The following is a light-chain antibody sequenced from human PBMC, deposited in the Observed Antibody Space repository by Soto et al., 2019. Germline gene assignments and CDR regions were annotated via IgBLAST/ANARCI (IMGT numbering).Light chain of an antibody. CDR2: GAS. CDR1: QSVSSN. Sequence: EIVMTQSPATLSVSPGERATLSCRASQSVSSNLAWYQQKPGQAPRLLIYGASSRGTGIPARFSGSVSGTELTLNSSSLRSVDFAVYCCQQYNNWPDTFGQGTKLEIK. J-gene: IGKJ2*01. V-gene: IGKV3-15*01. CDR3: QQYNNWPDT.